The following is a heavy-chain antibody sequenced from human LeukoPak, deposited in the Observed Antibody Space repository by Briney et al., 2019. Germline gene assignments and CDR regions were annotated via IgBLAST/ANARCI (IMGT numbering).Heavy chain of an antibody. CDR3: ARHGNRFTVTFFDY. D-gene: IGHD4-17*01. CDR2: IYFSGTT. CDR1: GGSISSSAYY. Sequence: SETLSLTCTISGGSISSSAYYWGWIRQPPGKGLEWIGSIYFSGTTHYNPSLKSRVTISVDTPKNQFSLKLNSVTAADTSVYYCARHGNRFTVTFFDYWGQGALVTVSS. J-gene: IGHJ4*02. V-gene: IGHV4-39*01.